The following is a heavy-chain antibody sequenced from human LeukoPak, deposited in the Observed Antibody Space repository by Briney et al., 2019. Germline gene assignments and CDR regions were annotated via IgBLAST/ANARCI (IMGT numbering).Heavy chain of an antibody. CDR3: AREPLGGYYGSGSYWVDY. J-gene: IGHJ4*02. V-gene: IGHV1-8*01. CDR2: MNPNSGNT. Sequence: ASVKVSCKASGYTFTSYDINWVRQATGQGLEWMGWMNPNSGNTGYAQKFQGRVTMTRNTSISTAYMELSSLRSEDTAVYYCAREPLGGYYGSGSYWVDYWGQGTLVTVSS. D-gene: IGHD3-10*01. CDR1: GYTFTSYD.